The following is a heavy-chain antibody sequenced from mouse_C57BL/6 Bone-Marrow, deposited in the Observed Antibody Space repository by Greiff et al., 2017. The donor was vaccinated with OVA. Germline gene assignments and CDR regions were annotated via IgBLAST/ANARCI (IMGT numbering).Heavy chain of an antibody. V-gene: IGHV5-2*01. CDR3: ARHSAQATRRNYFDY. D-gene: IGHD3-2*02. Sequence: EVKLVESGGGLVQPGESLKLSCESNEYEFPSHDMSWVRKTPEKRLELVAAINRDGGSTYYPDTMERRFSISRDNTKKTLYLQMSSLRSEDTAVYDCARHSAQATRRNYFDYWGQGTTLTVSS. J-gene: IGHJ2*01. CDR2: INRDGGST. CDR1: EYEFPSHD.